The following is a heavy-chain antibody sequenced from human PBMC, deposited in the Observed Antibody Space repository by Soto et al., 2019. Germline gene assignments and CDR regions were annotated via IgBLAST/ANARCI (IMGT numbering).Heavy chain of an antibody. CDR1: GGSFSGYY. V-gene: IGHV4-34*01. Sequence: SETLSLTCAVYGGSFSGYYWSWIRQPPGKGLEWIGEINHSGSTNYNPSLKSRVTISVDTSKNQFSLKLSSVTAADTAVYYCARAGSRLMVYAMPYYYYYMDVWGKGTTVTVSS. CDR3: ARAGSRLMVYAMPYYYYYMDV. CDR2: INHSGST. D-gene: IGHD2-8*01. J-gene: IGHJ6*03.